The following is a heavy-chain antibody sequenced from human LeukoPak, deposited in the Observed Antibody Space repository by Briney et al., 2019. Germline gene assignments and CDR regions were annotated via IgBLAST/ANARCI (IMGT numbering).Heavy chain of an antibody. D-gene: IGHD3-9*01. V-gene: IGHV1-2*04. CDR1: GYTFTGYY. CDR3: ARGGGNYDILTGYHPFDY. Sequence: GASVKVSCKASGYTFTGYYMHWVRQAPGQGPEWMGWINPNSGGTNYAQKFQGWVTMTRDTSISTAYMELSRLRSDDTAVYYCARGGGNYDILTGYHPFDYWGQGTLVTVSS. CDR2: INPNSGGT. J-gene: IGHJ4*02.